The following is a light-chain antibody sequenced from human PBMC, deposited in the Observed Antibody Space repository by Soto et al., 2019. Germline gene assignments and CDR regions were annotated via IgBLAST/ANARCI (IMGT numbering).Light chain of an antibody. Sequence: QSALTQPASMSGSPGQSVTISCTGTSSDIGRYNFVSWYQHHPGKAPKLIIYEATKRPSGVSYRFSGSKSGTTASLTISGLQAEDEADYSCTSYTITSNYVYGNGTKVTVL. CDR3: TSYTITSNYV. V-gene: IGLV2-14*01. CDR2: EAT. J-gene: IGLJ1*01. CDR1: SSDIGRYNF.